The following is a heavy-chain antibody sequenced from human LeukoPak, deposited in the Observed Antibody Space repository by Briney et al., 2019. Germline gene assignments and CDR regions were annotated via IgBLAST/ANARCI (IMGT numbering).Heavy chain of an antibody. V-gene: IGHV3-23*01. Sequence: PGGSLRLSCAASGFTFSSYDMSWVRQAPGKGLEWVSTISGSGGSTYYADSVKGRFTISRDNSKNTLYLQMNSLRAEDTALYYCTREIATRSSEVYWGQGTLVTVSS. D-gene: IGHD6-6*01. CDR2: ISGSGGST. CDR1: GFTFSSYD. J-gene: IGHJ4*02. CDR3: TREIATRSSEVY.